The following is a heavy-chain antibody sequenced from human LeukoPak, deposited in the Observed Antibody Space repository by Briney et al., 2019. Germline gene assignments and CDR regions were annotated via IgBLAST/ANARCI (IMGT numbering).Heavy chain of an antibody. CDR2: IYHSGST. CDR1: GYSISSGYY. V-gene: IGHV4-38-2*02. CDR3: ARTSSFLAIDY. J-gene: IGHJ4*02. D-gene: IGHD3-3*01. Sequence: SETLSLTCTVSGYSISSGYYWGWIRQPPGKGLEWIGSIYHSGSTYYNPSLKGRVTISVDTSKNQFSLKLSSVTAADTAVYYCARTSSFLAIDYWGQGTLVTVSS.